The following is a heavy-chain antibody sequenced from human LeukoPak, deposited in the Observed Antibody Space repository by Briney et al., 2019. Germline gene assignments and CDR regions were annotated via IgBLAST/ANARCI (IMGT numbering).Heavy chain of an antibody. D-gene: IGHD5-12*01. J-gene: IGHJ6*02. CDR3: AREGSGYSGYDAPFYYYGMDV. V-gene: IGHV3-11*06. CDR2: ISQSGNDV. Sequence: GVSLRLSCVASGFTFHDFYMSWIRQTPEERLEWVAYISQSGNDVNYADSVRGRFTISRDNAKNSLYLQMNSLRAEDTAVYYCAREGSGYSGYDAPFYYYGMDVWGQGTTVTVSS. CDR1: GFTFHDFY.